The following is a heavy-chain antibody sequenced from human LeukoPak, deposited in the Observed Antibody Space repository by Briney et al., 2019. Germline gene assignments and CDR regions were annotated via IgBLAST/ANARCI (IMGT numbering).Heavy chain of an antibody. Sequence: SETLSLTCTVSGGSVSTYYWSWLRQPPGKGLEWIGYIYYTGSTNYNPSLKSRVTISVDTSKNQFSLKLSSVTAADTAVYYCARGYSSGVYFDYWGQGALVTVSS. D-gene: IGHD6-19*01. J-gene: IGHJ4*02. CDR2: IYYTGST. CDR3: ARGYSSGVYFDY. V-gene: IGHV4-59*02. CDR1: GGSVSTYY.